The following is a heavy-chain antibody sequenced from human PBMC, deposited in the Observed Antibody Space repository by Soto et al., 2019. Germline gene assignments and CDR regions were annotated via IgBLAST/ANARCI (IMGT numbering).Heavy chain of an antibody. D-gene: IGHD3-3*01. Sequence: QVQLVESGGGVVQPGRSLRLSCAASGLTFSSYGMHWVRQAPGKGLEWVAVISYDGSNKYYADTVKGRFTISRDNYKNTLYLQMNSLRAEDTAVYYCAKDHRYYDFCSGYPAGYYYYMDVWGKGTTVTVSS. CDR1: GLTFSSYG. J-gene: IGHJ6*03. CDR3: AKDHRYYDFCSGYPAGYYYYMDV. CDR2: ISYDGSNK. V-gene: IGHV3-30*18.